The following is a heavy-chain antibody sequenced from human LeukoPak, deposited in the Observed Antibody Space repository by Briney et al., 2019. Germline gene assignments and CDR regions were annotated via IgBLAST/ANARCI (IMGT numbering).Heavy chain of an antibody. CDR3: AKDGRYSGYDFAES. CDR2: LTGSGHQI. Sequence: GSLRLSCTASGFTFNNFAMSWVRQAPGEGLEWLASLTGSGHQIYYADSVKGRFTISRDNSENTLYLDMNNLRAEDTAIYYCAKDGRYSGYDFAESWGQGTLVTASS. D-gene: IGHD5-12*01. V-gene: IGHV3-23*01. J-gene: IGHJ5*02. CDR1: GFTFNNFA.